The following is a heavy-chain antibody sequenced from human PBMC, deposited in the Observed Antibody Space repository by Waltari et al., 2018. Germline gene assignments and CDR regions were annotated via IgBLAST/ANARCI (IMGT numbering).Heavy chain of an antibody. V-gene: IGHV1-2*06. CDR2: INPNGGGT. CDR1: GYTFTGYY. CDR3: ASGSGGDYVQDY. D-gene: IGHD4-17*01. J-gene: IGHJ4*02. Sequence: QVQLVQSGAEVKKPGASVKVSCKASGYTFTGYYMHWVRQAPGQGLEWVGRINPNGGGTNYAQTFQGRVTMTRDTSISAAYMELSRLRSDDTAVYYCASGSGGDYVQDYWGQGTLVTVSS.